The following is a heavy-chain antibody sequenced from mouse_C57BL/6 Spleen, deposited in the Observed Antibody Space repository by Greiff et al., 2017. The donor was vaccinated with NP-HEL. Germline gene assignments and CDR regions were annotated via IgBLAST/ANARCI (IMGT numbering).Heavy chain of an antibody. CDR3: ARSGDSSGYMGY. CDR1: GYAFSSYW. D-gene: IGHD3-2*02. CDR2: IYPGDGDT. J-gene: IGHJ2*01. Sequence: QVQLQQSGAELVKPGASVKISCKASGYAFSSYWMNWVKQRPGKGLEWIGQIYPGDGDTNYNGKFKGKATLTADKSSSTDYMQLSSLTSEDAAVYFCARSGDSSGYMGYWGQGTTLTVSS. V-gene: IGHV1-80*01.